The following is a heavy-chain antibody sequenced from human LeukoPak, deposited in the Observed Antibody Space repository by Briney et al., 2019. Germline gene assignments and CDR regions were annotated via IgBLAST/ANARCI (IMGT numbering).Heavy chain of an antibody. V-gene: IGHV3-30*18. CDR3: AKDLDCTTTSCYYPLFDY. CDR2: ISYDGSAK. J-gene: IGHJ4*02. Sequence: GRSLRLSCAASGFTFTTYGMHWVRQAPGKGLEWVAVISYDGSAKYYADSVKGRFTISRDNSKFTLYLQVNSLRAEDTAVYYCAKDLDCTTTSCYYPLFDYWGQGTLVTVSS. D-gene: IGHD2-2*01. CDR1: GFTFTTYG.